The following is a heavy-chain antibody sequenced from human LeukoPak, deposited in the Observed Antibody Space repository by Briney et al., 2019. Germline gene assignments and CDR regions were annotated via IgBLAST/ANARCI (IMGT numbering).Heavy chain of an antibody. D-gene: IGHD6-6*01. CDR3: ARDLIAVRPNWFDP. J-gene: IGHJ5*02. V-gene: IGHV1-18*01. CDR2: ISAYNGNT. CDR1: GYTFSTYG. Sequence: SSVTVSCKASGYTFSTYGISWVRQTPGQGLERMGWISAYNGNTNYAQKLQGRVTMTTDTSTSTAYLELRSLRSDDTAVYYCARDLIAVRPNWFDPWGQGTLVTVSA.